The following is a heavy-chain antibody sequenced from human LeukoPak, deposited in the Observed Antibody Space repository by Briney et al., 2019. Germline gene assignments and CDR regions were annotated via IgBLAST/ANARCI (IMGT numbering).Heavy chain of an antibody. Sequence: GGSLRLSCAASGFTFSSYEMSWVRQAPGKGLEWVSYISRTGSYMFYADSVKGRFTISRDNAKNSLYLQMNSLRGEDTAVYYCARDEYSNYGVVPDYWGQGTLVTVSS. V-gene: IGHV3-48*03. CDR3: ARDEYSNYGVVPDY. CDR1: GFTFSSYE. J-gene: IGHJ4*02. D-gene: IGHD4-11*01. CDR2: ISRTGSYM.